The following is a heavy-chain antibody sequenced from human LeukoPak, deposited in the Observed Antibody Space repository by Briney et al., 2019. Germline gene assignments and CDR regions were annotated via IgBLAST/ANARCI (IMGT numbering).Heavy chain of an antibody. V-gene: IGHV5-51*01. CDR3: ARQVPGYCSSTSCLDAFDI. J-gene: IGHJ3*02. CDR1: GYRFTSYW. D-gene: IGHD2-2*01. CDR2: IYPGDTDT. Sequence: GESLKISCKGSGYRFTSYWIGWVRQMPGKGLEWMGIIYPGDTDTRYSPSFQGQVTISADKSISTAYLQWSSLQASDTAMYYCARQVPGYCSSTSCLDAFDIWGQGTMVTVSS.